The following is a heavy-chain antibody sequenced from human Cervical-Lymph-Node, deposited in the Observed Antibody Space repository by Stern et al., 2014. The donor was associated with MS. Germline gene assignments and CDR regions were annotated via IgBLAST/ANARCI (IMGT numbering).Heavy chain of an antibody. CDR3: AADPRYYYDSSGYPY. D-gene: IGHD3-22*01. V-gene: IGHV1-58*01. CDR1: GFTFTSSA. Sequence: QLEESGPEVKKPGTSVKVSCKASGFTFTSSAVQWVRQARGQRLEWIGWIVVCSGNTNYAQKCQERVTITRDMSTSTAYMELSSLRSEDTAVYYCAADPRYYYDSSGYPYWGQGTLVTVSS. CDR2: IVVCSGNT. J-gene: IGHJ4*02.